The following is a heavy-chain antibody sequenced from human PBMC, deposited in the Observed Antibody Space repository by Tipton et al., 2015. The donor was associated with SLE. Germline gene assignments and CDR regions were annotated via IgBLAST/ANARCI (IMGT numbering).Heavy chain of an antibody. Sequence: GLVKPSETLSLTCAVYGGSFSGYYWSWIRQPPGKGLEWIGEINYSGSTHYNPSLNSRGTISVDTSKNHFSLILSSVSAADTAVYCCASDLSGTIGSPIYGLDLWGQGTTVTVSS. D-gene: IGHD1-1*01. CDR2: INYSGST. CDR3: ASDLSGTIGSPIYGLDL. CDR1: GGSFSGYY. V-gene: IGHV4-34*09. J-gene: IGHJ6*02.